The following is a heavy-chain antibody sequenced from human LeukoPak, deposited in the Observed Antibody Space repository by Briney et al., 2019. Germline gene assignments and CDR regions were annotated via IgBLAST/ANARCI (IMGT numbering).Heavy chain of an antibody. J-gene: IGHJ4*02. V-gene: IGHV3-21*01. CDR2: ISTGSSYI. Sequence: GGSLRLSCAASGFSFSIYDMTWVRHAPGKGLEWVSFISTGSSYIYYPDSVKGRFTISRDNAKNSLYLQMNSLRAEDTAVYFCARDQNRHLDYWGQGTLVTVSS. CDR1: GFSFSIYD. CDR3: ARDQNRHLDY.